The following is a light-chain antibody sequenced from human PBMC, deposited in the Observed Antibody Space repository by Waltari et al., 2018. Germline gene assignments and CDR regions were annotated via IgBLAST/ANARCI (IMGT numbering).Light chain of an antibody. V-gene: IGKV3-20*01. CDR1: HYLIRCR. CDR3: QQYGSSILYT. Sequence: RASHYLIRCRLALYHVKPCQAPRLLIYAAFVSATAIPDRFSGSGSGTDFSLTISRVEPEDFAVYYCQQYGSSILYTFGQGTKLEIQ. J-gene: IGKJ2*01. CDR2: AAF.